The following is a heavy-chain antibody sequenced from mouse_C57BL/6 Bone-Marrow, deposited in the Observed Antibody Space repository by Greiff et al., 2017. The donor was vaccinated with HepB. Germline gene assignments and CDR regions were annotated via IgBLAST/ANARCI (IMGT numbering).Heavy chain of an antibody. V-gene: IGHV14-2*01. CDR2: IDPEDGET. J-gene: IGHJ2*01. D-gene: IGHD1-1*01. CDR3: ARLDITTVVATNYFDY. CDR1: GFNIKDYY. Sequence: EVKVVESGAELVKPGASVKLSCTASGFNIKDYYMHWVKQRTEQGLEWIGRIDPEDGETKYAPKFQGKATITADTSSNTAYLQLSSLTSEDTAVYYCARLDITTVVATNYFDYWGQGTTLTVSS.